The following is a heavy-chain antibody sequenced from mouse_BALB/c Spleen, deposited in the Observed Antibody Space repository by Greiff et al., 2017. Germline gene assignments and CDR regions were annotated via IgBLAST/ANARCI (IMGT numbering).Heavy chain of an antibody. CDR3: ARSDDYQFAY. J-gene: IGHJ3*01. Sequence: QVQLQQSGPGLVAPSQSLSITCTVSGFSLTGYGVNWVRQAPGKGLEWLGMIWGDGSTDYNTAIIYRLSISKDNSKSQVFLKMNSLQTDDTAMYYCARSDDYQFAYWGQGTLVTVSA. CDR2: IWGDGST. V-gene: IGHV2-6-7*01. D-gene: IGHD2-4*01. CDR1: GFSLTGYG.